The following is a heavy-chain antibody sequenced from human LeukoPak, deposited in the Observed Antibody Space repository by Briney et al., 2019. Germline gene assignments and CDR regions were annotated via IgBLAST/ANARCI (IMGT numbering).Heavy chain of an antibody. CDR1: GYTFTGYY. J-gene: IGHJ5*02. Sequence: ASVKLSCKASGYTFTGYYMHWVRQAPGQGLEWMGWINPNSGGTNYAQKFQGRVTMTRDASSSTAYMELSRLRSDDTAVYYCARDPALRYFDWFNHWGQATLVTVSS. CDR2: INPNSGGT. D-gene: IGHD3-9*01. CDR3: ARDPALRYFDWFNH. V-gene: IGHV1-2*02.